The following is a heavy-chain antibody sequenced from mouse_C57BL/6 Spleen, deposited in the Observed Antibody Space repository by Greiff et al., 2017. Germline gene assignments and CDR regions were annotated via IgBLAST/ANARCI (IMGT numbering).Heavy chain of an antibody. J-gene: IGHJ3*01. CDR2: IYPGDGDT. CDR3: ARRSNPAWFAY. Sequence: VQLQQSGAELVKPGASVKISCKASGYAFSSYWMNWVKQRPGKGLEWIGQIYPGDGDTNYNGKFKGKATLTADNSSSSAYMQLSSLTSEDSAVYFCARRSNPAWFAYWGQGTLVTVSA. V-gene: IGHV1-80*01. D-gene: IGHD2-5*01. CDR1: GYAFSSYW.